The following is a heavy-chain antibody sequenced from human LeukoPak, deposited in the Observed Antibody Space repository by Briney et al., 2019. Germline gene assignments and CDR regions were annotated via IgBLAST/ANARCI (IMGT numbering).Heavy chain of an antibody. Sequence: GASVKVSCKASGGTFSSYAISWVRQATGQGLEWMGWIIPFFGTANYAQKLQGRVTITADESTSTAYMELSSLRSEDTAVYYCARVKELGRPYFDYCGQGTLVTVSS. V-gene: IGHV1-69*13. CDR1: GGTFSSYA. CDR3: ARVKELGRPYFDY. CDR2: IIPFFGTA. J-gene: IGHJ4*02. D-gene: IGHD1-1*01.